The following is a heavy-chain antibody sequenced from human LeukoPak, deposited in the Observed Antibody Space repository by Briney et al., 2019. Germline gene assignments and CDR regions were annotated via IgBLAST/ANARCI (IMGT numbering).Heavy chain of an antibody. V-gene: IGHV3-49*04. CDR1: GFIFGDHA. D-gene: IGHD5-18*01. CDR3: TRRPIHRWLYDGTDV. Sequence: PGGSLRLSCTASGFIFGDHAMSWVRQAPGKGLEGGGFIRSKAYRCITEYAASVKGRFTITRDDSKDISYLQMNSLKTEDTAVYYCTRRPIHRWLYDGTDVWGQGTTVIVSS. CDR2: IRSKAYRCIT. J-gene: IGHJ6*02.